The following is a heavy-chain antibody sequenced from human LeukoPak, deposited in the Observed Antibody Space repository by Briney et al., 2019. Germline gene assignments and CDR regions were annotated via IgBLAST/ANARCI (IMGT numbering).Heavy chain of an antibody. CDR2: IKQDGSEK. CDR3: ARKTDSGGQGDY. CDR1: GFTFSNYW. J-gene: IGHJ4*02. V-gene: IGHV3-7*01. D-gene: IGHD3-22*01. Sequence: GGSLRLSCAASGFTFSNYWMSWVRQAPGKGLEWVANIKQDGSEKYYVDSVKGRFTISRDDAKNSLYLQMNSLRAEDTAVYYCARKTDSGGQGDYWGPGTLVTVSS.